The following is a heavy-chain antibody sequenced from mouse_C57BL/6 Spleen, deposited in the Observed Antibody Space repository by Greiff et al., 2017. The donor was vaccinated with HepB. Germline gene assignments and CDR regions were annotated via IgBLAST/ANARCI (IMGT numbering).Heavy chain of an antibody. CDR2: IYPGDGDT. Sequence: VQLKQSGPELVKPGASVKISCKASGYAFSSSWMNWVKQRPGKGLEWIGRIYPGDGDTNYNGKFKGKATLTADKSSSTAYMQLSSLTSEDSAVYFCARDGSSHYYAMDYWGQGTSVTVSS. CDR1: GYAFSSSW. V-gene: IGHV1-82*01. CDR3: ARDGSSHYYAMDY. J-gene: IGHJ4*01. D-gene: IGHD1-1*01.